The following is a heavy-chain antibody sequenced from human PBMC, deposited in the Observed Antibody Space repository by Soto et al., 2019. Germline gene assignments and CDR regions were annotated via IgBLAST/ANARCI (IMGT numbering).Heavy chain of an antibody. Sequence: QVQLQESGPGLVKPSQTLSLTCTVSGGSISSGGYYWSWIRPYPGMGLEWIGYIDYSGSTYYNQSLKSRVTISVDTSKNQFALKLSSVTAADTAVYYCATIVVPAAPFDYWGQGTLVTVSS. J-gene: IGHJ4*02. V-gene: IGHV4-31*03. CDR1: GGSISSGGYY. D-gene: IGHD2-2*01. CDR3: ATIVVPAAPFDY. CDR2: IDYSGST.